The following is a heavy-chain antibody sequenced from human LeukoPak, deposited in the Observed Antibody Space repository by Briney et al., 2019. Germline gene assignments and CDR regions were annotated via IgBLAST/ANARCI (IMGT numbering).Heavy chain of an antibody. Sequence: GGSLRLSCAASGFTVSSNYMSWVRQAPGKGPEWVSVIYSGGSTYYADSVKGRFTISRDNSKNTLYLQMNSLRAEDTAVYYCARDVGLYYFDYWGQGTLVTVSS. CDR3: ARDVGLYYFDY. CDR1: GFTVSSNY. CDR2: IYSGGST. J-gene: IGHJ4*02. V-gene: IGHV3-66*01.